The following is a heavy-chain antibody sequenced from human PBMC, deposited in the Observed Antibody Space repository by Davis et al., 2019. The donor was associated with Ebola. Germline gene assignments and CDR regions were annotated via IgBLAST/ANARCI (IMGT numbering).Heavy chain of an antibody. D-gene: IGHD4-17*01. CDR3: ARDLDYAFDP. Sequence: GESLKISCAVSGFTFSNYNMNWVRQAPGKGLEWVSSISSSSSYIYYADSVKGRFTISRDNAKNSLYLQMNSLRAEDTAVYYCARDLDYAFDPWGQGTLVTVS. V-gene: IGHV3-21*01. CDR2: ISSSSSYI. J-gene: IGHJ5*02. CDR1: GFTFSNYN.